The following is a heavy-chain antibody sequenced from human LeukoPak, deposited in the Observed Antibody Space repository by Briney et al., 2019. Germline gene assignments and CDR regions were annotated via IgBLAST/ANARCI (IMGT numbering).Heavy chain of an antibody. V-gene: IGHV1-2*04. Sequence: ASVKVSFKASGYTFTGYHIHWVRQAPGQGLEWMGWINPNSGGTNYAQKFQGWVTMTRDTSTNTAYMELSRLRSDDTAVYYCARDNEWELNYWGHGTLVTVSS. CDR3: ARDNEWELNY. D-gene: IGHD1-26*01. CDR1: GYTFTGYH. CDR2: INPNSGGT. J-gene: IGHJ4*01.